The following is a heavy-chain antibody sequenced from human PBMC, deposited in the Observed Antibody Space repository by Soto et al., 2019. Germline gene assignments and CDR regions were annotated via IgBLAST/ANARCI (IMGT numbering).Heavy chain of an antibody. CDR2: INSDGSST. V-gene: IGHV3-74*01. CDR3: ARGHAIRFLEWLPLGMDV. D-gene: IGHD3-3*01. J-gene: IGHJ6*02. Sequence: PGGSLRLSCAASGFTFSSYWMHWVRQAPGKGLVWVSRINSDGSSTSYADSVKGRFTISRDNAKNTLYLQTNSLRAEDTAVYYCARGHAIRFLEWLPLGMDVWGQGTTVTVSS. CDR1: GFTFSSYW.